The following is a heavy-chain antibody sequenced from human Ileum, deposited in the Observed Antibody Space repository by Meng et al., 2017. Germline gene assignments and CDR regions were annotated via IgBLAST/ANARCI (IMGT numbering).Heavy chain of an antibody. CDR1: GYSFTNYG. J-gene: IGHJ4*02. CDR2: TSTYNSNR. D-gene: IGHD2-2*01. CDR3: ARGRHCSSTTCYLSDS. Sequence: QVHLVQSGHEVRKPGASVEVSFPASGYSFTNYGINWVRQAPGKGLEWMGWTSTYNSNRNYAQSLQGRVTMTTDTSTTTAYMELRSLTFDDTAVYYCARGRHCSSTTCYLSDSWGQGTLVTVSS. V-gene: IGHV1-18*01.